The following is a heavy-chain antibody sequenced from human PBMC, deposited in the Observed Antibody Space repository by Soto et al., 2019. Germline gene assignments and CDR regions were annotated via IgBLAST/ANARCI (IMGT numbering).Heavy chain of an antibody. CDR1: GFTFSSYA. CDR2: ISGSGGST. CDR3: AKVEKYCSSTSCYSDY. Sequence: GGSLRLSCAASGFTFSSYAMSWVRQAPGKGLEWVSAISGSGGSTYYADSVKGGFTISRDNSKNTLYLQMNSLRAEDTAVYYCAKVEKYCSSTSCYSDYWGQGTLVTVSS. V-gene: IGHV3-23*01. D-gene: IGHD2-2*01. J-gene: IGHJ4*02.